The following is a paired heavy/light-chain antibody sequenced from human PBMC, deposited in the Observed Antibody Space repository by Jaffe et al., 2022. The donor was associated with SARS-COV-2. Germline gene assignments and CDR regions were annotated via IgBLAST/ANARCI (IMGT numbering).Light chain of an antibody. J-gene: IGLJ2*01. CDR2: AKN. CDR3: NSRDTSGNLVV. CDR1: SLRSFY. Sequence: SSELTQDPAVSVALGQTVRITCQGDSLRSFYAGWYQQKPGQAPLLVIYAKNNRPSGIPDRFSGSSSGNTASLTITGAQAEDEADYYCNSRDTSGNLVVFGGGTKLTVL. V-gene: IGLV3-19*01.
Heavy chain of an antibody. D-gene: IGHD6-19*01. J-gene: IGHJ4*02. V-gene: IGHV4-61*02. Sequence: QVQLQESGPGLVKPSQTLSLTCTVSGGSISSGYYWSWIRQPAGKGLEWIGRIQTSGSTDYNPSLKSRVTMSGDTSKNQFSLNLTSVTAADTAVYYCARGVLGIALAGYYYYFDYWGQGALVTVSS. CDR1: GGSISSGYY. CDR3: ARGVLGIALAGYYYYFDY. CDR2: IQTSGST.